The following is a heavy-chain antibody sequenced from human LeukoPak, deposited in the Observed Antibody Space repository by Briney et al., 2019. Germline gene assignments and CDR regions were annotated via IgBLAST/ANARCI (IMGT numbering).Heavy chain of an antibody. V-gene: IGHV1-2*02. CDR3: ARGPRYSGYTISYYYYMDV. Sequence: ASVKVSCTASGYTFSDYYIHWLRQAPGQGLEWMGWINPKSGVTNFAQYFQGRVTMTRNTSISTAYMELSSLRSEDTAVYYCARGPRYSGYTISYYYYMDVWGKGTTVTISS. D-gene: IGHD5-12*01. CDR2: INPKSGVT. J-gene: IGHJ6*03. CDR1: GYTFSDYY.